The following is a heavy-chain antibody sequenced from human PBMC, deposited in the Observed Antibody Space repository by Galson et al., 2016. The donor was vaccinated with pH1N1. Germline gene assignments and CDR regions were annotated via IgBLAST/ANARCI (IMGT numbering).Heavy chain of an antibody. CDR3: ARRYYFDY. Sequence: SVKVSCKASGYSVARYYMHWVRQAPGQGLEWMGIIDPSAGTPTYSQKFQGRISLTRDTSTNSVHMELSTLRPDDSAIYFCARRYYFDYWGQGTLVTVSS. V-gene: IGHV1-46*01. CDR1: GYSVARYY. J-gene: IGHJ4*02. CDR2: IDPSAGTP.